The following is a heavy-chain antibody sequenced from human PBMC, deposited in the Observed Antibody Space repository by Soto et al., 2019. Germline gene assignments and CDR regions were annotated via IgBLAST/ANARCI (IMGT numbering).Heavy chain of an antibody. CDR1: GFTFSSYG. CDR3: AKSPDYGDYPGYFDY. CDR2: ISYDGSNK. V-gene: IGHV3-30*18. Sequence: QVQLVESGGGVVQPGRSLRLSCAASGFTFSSYGMHWVRQAPGKGLEWVAVISYDGSNKYYADSVKGRFTISRDNSKNTLYLQMNSLRAEDTAVYYCAKSPDYGDYPGYFDYWGQGTLLTVSS. D-gene: IGHD4-17*01. J-gene: IGHJ4*02.